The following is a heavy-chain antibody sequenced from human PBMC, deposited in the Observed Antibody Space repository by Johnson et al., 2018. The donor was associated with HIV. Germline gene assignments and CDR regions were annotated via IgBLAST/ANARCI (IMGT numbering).Heavy chain of an antibody. CDR2: INWNGGTT. CDR1: GFTFDDFG. V-gene: IGHV3-20*04. D-gene: IGHD1-26*01. CDR3: TTATPVGRGAFDI. Sequence: VQLVESGGGVQRPGGSLRLSCAASGFTFDDFGMGWVRQAPGKGLEWVSGINWNGGTTGYADSVKGRFTISRDNSKNTLYLQMNSLRAEDTAVYYCTTATPVGRGAFDIWGQGTMVTVSS. J-gene: IGHJ3*02.